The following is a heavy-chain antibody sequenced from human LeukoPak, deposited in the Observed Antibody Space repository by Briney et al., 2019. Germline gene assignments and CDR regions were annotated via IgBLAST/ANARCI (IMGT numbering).Heavy chain of an antibody. CDR1: GFTFSSYG. CDR3: AKGGTQQTNQLLGYSPFDI. D-gene: IGHD2-2*01. J-gene: IGHJ3*02. Sequence: GGSLRLSCAASGFTFSSYGMHWVRQAPGKGLEWVAFIRYDGSNKYYADSVKGRFTISRDKSKNTLYLQMNSLRAEDTAVYYCAKGGTQQTNQLLGYSPFDIWGQGTMVTVSS. V-gene: IGHV3-30*02. CDR2: IRYDGSNK.